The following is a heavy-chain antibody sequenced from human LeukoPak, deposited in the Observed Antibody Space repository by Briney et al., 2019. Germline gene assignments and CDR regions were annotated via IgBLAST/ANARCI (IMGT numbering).Heavy chain of an antibody. J-gene: IGHJ4*02. V-gene: IGHV1-69*06. Sequence: ASVKVSCKASGGTFSSYAISWVRQAPGQGLEWMGGIIPIFGTANYAQKFQGRVTITADKSTSTAYMELSSLRSEDTAVYYCARRAYSSGWYWDYWGQGTLVTVSS. CDR1: GGTFSSYA. CDR2: IIPIFGTA. CDR3: ARRAYSSGWYWDY. D-gene: IGHD6-19*01.